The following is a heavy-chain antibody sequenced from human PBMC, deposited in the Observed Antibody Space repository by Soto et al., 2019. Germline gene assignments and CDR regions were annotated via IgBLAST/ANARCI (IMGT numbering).Heavy chain of an antibody. CDR3: ARDKITCLFDY. V-gene: IGHV4-34*01. Sequence: QVQLQQWGAGLLKPSETLSLTCAVYGGSFSAYYWTWIRQPPGTGLEWIGEINHSGGTNYNPSLKSRVTISVDTSKNQFSLKLTSVTAADTAVYYCARDKITCLFDYWGQGTLVTVSS. CDR2: INHSGGT. D-gene: IGHD3-10*01. CDR1: GGSFSAYY. J-gene: IGHJ4*02.